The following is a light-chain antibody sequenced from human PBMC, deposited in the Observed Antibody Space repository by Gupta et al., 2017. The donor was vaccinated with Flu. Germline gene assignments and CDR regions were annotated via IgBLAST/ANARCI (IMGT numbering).Light chain of an antibody. CDR2: LESSGRY. V-gene: IGLV4-60*03. Sequence: QPVLTQSSSASASLGSSVNLTCTLSGGHNNYIIAWHQQQPGRAPRFLMKLESSGRYNKGSGVPDCVSGSRSAAALSLSISNVQSEDDSYYYCETWSRDTYVFGAGTKVTVL. CDR1: GGHNNYI. J-gene: IGLJ1*01. CDR3: ETWSRDTYV.